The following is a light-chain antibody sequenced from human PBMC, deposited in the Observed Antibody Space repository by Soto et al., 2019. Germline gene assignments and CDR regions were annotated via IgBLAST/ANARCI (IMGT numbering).Light chain of an antibody. Sequence: QSALTQPPSASGSAGQSVTISCIGTSSDVGRYNYVSWYQHHPGKAPKLIIYEVTKRPSGVPDRFSGSKSGNTASLTVSGLHADDEADYYCNSYVGSNNYVFGTGTKVTVL. V-gene: IGLV2-8*01. CDR2: EVT. CDR3: NSYVGSNNYV. CDR1: SSDVGRYNY. J-gene: IGLJ1*01.